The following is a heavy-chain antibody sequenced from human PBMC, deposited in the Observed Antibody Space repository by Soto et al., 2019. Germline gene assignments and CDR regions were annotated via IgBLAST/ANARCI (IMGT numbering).Heavy chain of an antibody. Sequence: PGGSLRLSCAASGFTFSNHYMTWVRQAPGQGLEWVANIKEDGSEKYYADSVRGRFTISRDNARNSLYLQMNSLRAEDTAVYYCARDIGPRVGYTVNDPWGQGTLVTVSS. CDR3: ARDIGPRVGYTVNDP. J-gene: IGHJ5*02. CDR1: GFTFSNHY. CDR2: IKEDGSEK. D-gene: IGHD6-25*01. V-gene: IGHV3-7*01.